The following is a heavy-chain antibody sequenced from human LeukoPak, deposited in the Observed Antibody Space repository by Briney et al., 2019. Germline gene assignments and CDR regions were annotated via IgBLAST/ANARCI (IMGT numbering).Heavy chain of an antibody. CDR2: IYYSGST. J-gene: IGHJ4*02. Sequence: SETLSLTCTVSGGSISSYFWSWIRQPAGKGLEWIGYIYYSGSTNYNPSLKSRVTISVDTSKNQISLNLSSVTAADTAVYYCARSRNYDGSGFYGFDYWGQRTLVTVSS. V-gene: IGHV4-59*01. CDR3: ARSRNYDGSGFYGFDY. CDR1: GGSISSYF. D-gene: IGHD3-22*01.